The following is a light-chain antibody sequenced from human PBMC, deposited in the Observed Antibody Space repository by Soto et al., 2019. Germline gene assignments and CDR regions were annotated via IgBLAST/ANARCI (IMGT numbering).Light chain of an antibody. J-gene: IGKJ1*01. CDR2: LSS. CDR1: QSLLHSNGVNY. Sequence: EIVMTQSPLSLPVTPGEPASISCRSSQSLLHSNGVNYLDWYLQKQGQSPQLLLYLSSNRASGVPDRFSGSGSGTDFTLKISRVEAEDVGVYYCMQALQTPWTFGQGTKVDIK. V-gene: IGKV2-28*01. CDR3: MQALQTPWT.